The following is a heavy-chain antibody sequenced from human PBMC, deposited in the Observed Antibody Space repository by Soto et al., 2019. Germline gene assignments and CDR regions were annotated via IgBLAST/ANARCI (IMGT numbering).Heavy chain of an antibody. D-gene: IGHD6-19*01. V-gene: IGHV4-59*01. CDR1: GGSFSGYY. Sequence: SETLSLTCAVYGGSFSGYYWSWIRQPPGKGLEWIGYIYYSGSTNYNPSLKSRVTISVDTSKNQFSLKLSSVTAADTAVYYCARDLHSSGWTSPEVWFDPWGQGTLVTVS. CDR2: IYYSGST. CDR3: ARDLHSSGWTSPEVWFDP. J-gene: IGHJ5*02.